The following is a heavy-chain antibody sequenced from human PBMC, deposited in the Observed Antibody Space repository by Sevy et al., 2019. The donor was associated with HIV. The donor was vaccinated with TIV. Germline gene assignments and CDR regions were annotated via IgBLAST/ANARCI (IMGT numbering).Heavy chain of an antibody. Sequence: ASVKVSCKTSGYTFTSYFIHWVRQAPGQGLQWMGIINPSGGSTSYAQKFQGRVTMTRDTSTSTVYMELSSLRSEDTAVYYCARDLKDYDFWSGYYIGENYYGMDVWGQGTTVTVSS. CDR1: GYTFTSYF. CDR3: ARDLKDYDFWSGYYIGENYYGMDV. CDR2: INPSGGST. V-gene: IGHV1-46*01. J-gene: IGHJ6*02. D-gene: IGHD3-3*01.